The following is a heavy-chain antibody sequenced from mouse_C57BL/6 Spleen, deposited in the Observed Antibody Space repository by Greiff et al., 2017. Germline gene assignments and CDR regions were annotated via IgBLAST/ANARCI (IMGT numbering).Heavy chain of an antibody. CDR2: IRNKANGYTT. J-gene: IGHJ2*01. V-gene: IGHV7-3*01. Sequence: DVMLVESGGGLVQPGGSLSLSCAASGFTFTDYYMSWVRQPPGKALEWLGFIRNKANGYTTEYSASVKGRFTISRDNSQSILYLQMNALRAEDSATYYCARYFGSRGFDYWGQGTTLTVSS. CDR3: ARYFGSRGFDY. D-gene: IGHD1-1*01. CDR1: GFTFTDYY.